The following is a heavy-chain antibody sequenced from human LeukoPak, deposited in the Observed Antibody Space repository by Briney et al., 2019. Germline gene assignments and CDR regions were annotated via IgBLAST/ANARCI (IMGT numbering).Heavy chain of an antibody. J-gene: IGHJ4*02. CDR2: ISGSGGST. CDR3: AKAGYDFWSGYDIDY. CDR1: GFTFSSDA. D-gene: IGHD3-3*01. Sequence: GGSLRLSCAASGFTFSSDAMSWVRQAPGKGLEWVSAISGSGGSTYYADSVKGRFTISRDNSKNTLYLQMNILRAEDTAVYYCAKAGYDFWSGYDIDYWGQGTLVTVSS. V-gene: IGHV3-23*01.